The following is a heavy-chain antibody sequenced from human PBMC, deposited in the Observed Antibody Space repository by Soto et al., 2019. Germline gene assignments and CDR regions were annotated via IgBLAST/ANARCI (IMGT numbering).Heavy chain of an antibody. V-gene: IGHV5-51*01. CDR1: GYSFTNYW. CDR2: IYPRDSDT. J-gene: IGHJ5*01. Sequence: GESLKISCKGSGYSFTNYWIAWVRQMPGKGLAWMGVIYPRDSDTKYSPSFQGQVTISADKSISTAYLQWSSLKASDTAIYYCARQATYDFWSGYYVDPWGQGTLVTVSS. D-gene: IGHD3-3*01. CDR3: ARQATYDFWSGYYVDP.